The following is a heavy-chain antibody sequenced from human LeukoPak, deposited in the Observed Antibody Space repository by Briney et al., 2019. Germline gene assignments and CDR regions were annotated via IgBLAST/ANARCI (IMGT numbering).Heavy chain of an antibody. Sequence: SQTLSLTCAISGDSFSSNSAAWNWIRQSPSRGLEWLGRTYYRSKWYNDYAVSVKSRITINPDTSKNQFSLQLNSVTPEDTAVYYCARETASGSWYFTFSSRPFDYWGQGTLVTVSS. V-gene: IGHV6-1*01. CDR2: TYYRSKWYN. CDR3: ARETASGSWYFTFSSRPFDY. J-gene: IGHJ4*02. CDR1: GDSFSSNSAA. D-gene: IGHD6-13*01.